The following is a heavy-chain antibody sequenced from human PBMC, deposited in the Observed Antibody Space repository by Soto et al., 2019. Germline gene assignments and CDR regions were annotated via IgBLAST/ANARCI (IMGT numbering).Heavy chain of an antibody. CDR1: GYTFTSYY. V-gene: IGHV1-46*03. CDR2: INPSGGST. CDR3: ASKLPTPPPLSQYYGMDV. J-gene: IGHJ6*02. D-gene: IGHD2-15*01. Sequence: GASVKVSCKASGYTFTSYYMHWARQAPGQGLEWMGIINPSGGSTSYAQKFQGRVTMTRDTSTSIVYMELSSLRSEDTAVYYCASKLPTPPPLSQYYGMDVWGQGTSVTVSS.